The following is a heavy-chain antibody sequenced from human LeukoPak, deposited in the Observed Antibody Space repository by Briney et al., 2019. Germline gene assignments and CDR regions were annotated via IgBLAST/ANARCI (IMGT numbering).Heavy chain of an antibody. CDR1: GYTFTSYG. Sequence: ASVQVSCKASGYTFTSYGISWVRQAPGQGVEWMGWISTYNGNTNYAQKLQGRVTMTTDTSTSTAYMELRSLRSDDTAVYYCARDYYGSGSYEYYMDVWGKGTTVTVSS. CDR2: ISTYNGNT. V-gene: IGHV1-18*01. CDR3: ARDYYGSGSYEYYMDV. J-gene: IGHJ6*03. D-gene: IGHD3-10*01.